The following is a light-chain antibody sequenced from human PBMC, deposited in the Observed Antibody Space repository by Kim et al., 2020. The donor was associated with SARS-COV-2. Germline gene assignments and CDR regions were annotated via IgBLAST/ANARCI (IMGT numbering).Light chain of an antibody. Sequence: EIVLTQSPSTLSLSPGERATLSCRASQSVSSNYLAWYQQKPGQAPRLLIYGASSRATGIPDRFSGSGSGTDFTLTITRLEPEDFAVYYCQQYSRSPATFGQGTKVDIK. CDR3: QQYSRSPAT. V-gene: IGKV3-20*01. J-gene: IGKJ1*01. CDR2: GAS. CDR1: QSVSSNY.